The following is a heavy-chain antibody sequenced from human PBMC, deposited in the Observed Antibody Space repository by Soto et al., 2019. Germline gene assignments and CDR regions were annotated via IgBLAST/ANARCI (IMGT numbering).Heavy chain of an antibody. J-gene: IGHJ6*03. CDR2: ISYDGSNK. Sequence: PGGSLRLSCAASGFTFSSYGMHWVRQAPGKGLEWVAVISYDGSNKYYADSVKGRFTISRDNSKNTLYLQMNSLRAEDTAVYYCAKINYGDYTEHYYMDVWGKGTTVTVSS. D-gene: IGHD4-17*01. V-gene: IGHV3-30*18. CDR1: GFTFSSYG. CDR3: AKINYGDYTEHYYMDV.